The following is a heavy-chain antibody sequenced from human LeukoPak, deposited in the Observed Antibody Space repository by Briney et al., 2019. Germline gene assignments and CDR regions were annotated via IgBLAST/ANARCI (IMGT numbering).Heavy chain of an antibody. CDR3: TRDYYDSSGWSRNLFDY. J-gene: IGHJ4*02. CDR1: GFTFSSYA. D-gene: IGHD3-22*01. Sequence: GGSLRLSCAASGFTFSSYAMSWFRQAPGKGLEWVGFIRSKAYGGTTEYAASVKGRFTISRDDSKSIAYLQMNSLKTEDTAVYYCTRDYYDSSGWSRNLFDYWGQGTLVTVSS. V-gene: IGHV3-49*03. CDR2: IRSKAYGGTT.